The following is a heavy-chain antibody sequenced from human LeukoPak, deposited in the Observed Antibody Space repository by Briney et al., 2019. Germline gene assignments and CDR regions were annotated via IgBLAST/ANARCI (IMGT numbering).Heavy chain of an antibody. CDR1: GGTFSSYA. V-gene: IGHV1-69*05. D-gene: IGHD6-19*01. CDR3: ARVPPPWLAYYFDY. CDR2: IIPIFGTA. J-gene: IGHJ4*02. Sequence: ASVKVSCKASGGTFSSYAISWVRQAPGQGLEWMGRIIPIFGTANYAQKFQGRVTITKDESTSTAYMELSSLRSEDTAVYYCARVPPPWLAYYFDYWGQGTLVTVSS.